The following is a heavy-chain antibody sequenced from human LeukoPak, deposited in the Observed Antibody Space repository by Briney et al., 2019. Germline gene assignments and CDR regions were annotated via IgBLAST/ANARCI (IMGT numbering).Heavy chain of an antibody. CDR1: GYTFTGYY. J-gene: IGHJ3*01. Sequence: GASVKVSCKASGYTFTGYYLHWVRQAPGQGLEWMGWINPNTGVTDYAQKFQGRVTMTRDTSISTAYMELSSLTSDDTVVYYCARDDAPARQDDAFALWGQGTMVTVSS. D-gene: IGHD6-6*01. V-gene: IGHV1-2*02. CDR3: ARDDAPARQDDAFAL. CDR2: INPNTGVT.